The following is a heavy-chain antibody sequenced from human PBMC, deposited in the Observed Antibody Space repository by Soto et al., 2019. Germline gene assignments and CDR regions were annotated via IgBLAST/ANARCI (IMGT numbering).Heavy chain of an antibody. CDR2: IVGGGGST. D-gene: IGHD1-7*01. J-gene: IGHJ4*02. V-gene: IGHV3-23*01. Sequence: EVQLLESGGGLVQPGGSLRLSCAASGFTFSNYAMSWVRQAPGKGLEWVSGIVGGGGSTYYADSVKGRFTISRDNSKNTVYLQMNSLRAEDRAVDYCAKFITGTTTRHFDYWGQGTLVTVSS. CDR3: AKFITGTTTRHFDY. CDR1: GFTFSNYA.